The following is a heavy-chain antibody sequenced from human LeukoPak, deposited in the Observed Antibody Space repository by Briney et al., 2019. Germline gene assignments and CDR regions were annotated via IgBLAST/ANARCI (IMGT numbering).Heavy chain of an antibody. Sequence: SETLSLSCAVSGGSISSITWWSWVRPPPGKGLEWIGEIYHTGSTNYNPSLKSRVTMSVDKSKNQFSLKLSSVTAADTAVYYCAREGGPQSLRGTFDRWGQGTLVTVSS. V-gene: IGHV4-4*02. CDR1: GGSISSITW. CDR3: AREGGPQSLRGTFDR. J-gene: IGHJ5*02. D-gene: IGHD1-1*01. CDR2: IYHTGST.